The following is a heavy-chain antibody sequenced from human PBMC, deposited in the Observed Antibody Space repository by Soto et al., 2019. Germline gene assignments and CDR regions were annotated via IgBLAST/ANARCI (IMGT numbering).Heavy chain of an antibody. J-gene: IGHJ6*02. CDR1: GFTFSNAW. Sequence: PGGSLRLSCAASGFTFSNAWMSWVRQAPGKGLEWVGRIKSKTDGETTDYAAPVKGRFTISRDDSKNTLYLQMNSLKTEDTAVYYCLYGMDVWGQGTTVTVSS. V-gene: IGHV3-15*01. CDR3: LYGMDV. CDR2: IKSKTDGETT.